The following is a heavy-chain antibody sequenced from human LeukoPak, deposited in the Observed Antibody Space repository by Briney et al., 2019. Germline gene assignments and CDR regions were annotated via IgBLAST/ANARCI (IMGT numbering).Heavy chain of an antibody. D-gene: IGHD3-22*01. CDR3: AKRGVVIRVILVGFHKEAYYFDS. CDR2: ISDSGGRT. J-gene: IGHJ4*02. CDR1: GITLSNYG. Sequence: GGSLRLSCAVSGITLSNYGMSWVRQAPGKGLEWVAGISDSGGRTNCADSVKGRFTISRDNPKNTLYLQMNSLRAEDTALYFCAKRGVVIRVILVGFHKEAYYFDSWGQGALVTVSS. V-gene: IGHV3-23*01.